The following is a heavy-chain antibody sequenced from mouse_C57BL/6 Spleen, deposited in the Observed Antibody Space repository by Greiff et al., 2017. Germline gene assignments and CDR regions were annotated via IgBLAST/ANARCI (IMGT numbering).Heavy chain of an antibody. CDR3: ARSGITTDYYAMDY. CDR1: GYTFTSYG. D-gene: IGHD2-4*01. CDR2: IYPRSGNT. Sequence: LQESGAELARPGASVKLSCKASGYTFTSYGISWVKQRTGQGLEWIGEIYPRSGNTYYNEKFKGKATLTADKSSSTAYMELRSLTSEDSAVYFCARSGITTDYYAMDYWGQGTSVTVSS. V-gene: IGHV1-81*01. J-gene: IGHJ4*01.